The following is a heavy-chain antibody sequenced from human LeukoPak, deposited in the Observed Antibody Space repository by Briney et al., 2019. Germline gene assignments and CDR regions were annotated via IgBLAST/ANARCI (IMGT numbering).Heavy chain of an antibody. V-gene: IGHV4-38-2*01. CDR3: ARVLRGREFDP. Sequence: SETLSLTCAVSGYSISSGYYWGWIRQPPGNGLEWIGSIYHSGSTYYNPSLKSRVTISVDTSKNQFSLKLSSVTAADTAVYYCARVLRGREFDPWGQGTLVTVSS. CDR2: IYHSGST. CDR1: GYSISSGYY. J-gene: IGHJ5*02. D-gene: IGHD2-15*01.